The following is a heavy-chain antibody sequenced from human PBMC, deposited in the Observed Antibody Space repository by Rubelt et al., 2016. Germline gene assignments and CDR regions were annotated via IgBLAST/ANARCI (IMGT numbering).Heavy chain of an antibody. Sequence: QVQLVESGGGVVQPGRSLRLSCAASGITFSTYNIHWVRQAPGRGLEWVAIIRYDGSNQYYADSVKGRFTISRDNSKNTLYLQMNSLRAEDTAVYYCVGDPRDGDYTLDYWGQGTLVTVSS. CDR1: GITFSTYN. CDR3: VGDPRDGDYTLDY. V-gene: IGHV3-33*01. D-gene: IGHD4-17*01. CDR2: IRYDGSNQ. J-gene: IGHJ4*02.